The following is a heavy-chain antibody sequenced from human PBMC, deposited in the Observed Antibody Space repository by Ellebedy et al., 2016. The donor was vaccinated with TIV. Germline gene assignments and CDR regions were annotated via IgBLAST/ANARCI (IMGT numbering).Heavy chain of an antibody. CDR2: MNPNSGNT. CDR1: GYTFTSYD. Sequence: ASVKVSXXASGYTFTSYDINWVRQATGQGLEWMGWMNPNSGNTGYAQKFQGRVTMTRNTSISTAYMELSSLRSEDTAVYYCARGRGRKYSSSWTSFDYWGQGTLVTVSS. V-gene: IGHV1-8*01. CDR3: ARGRGRKYSSSWTSFDY. D-gene: IGHD6-13*01. J-gene: IGHJ4*02.